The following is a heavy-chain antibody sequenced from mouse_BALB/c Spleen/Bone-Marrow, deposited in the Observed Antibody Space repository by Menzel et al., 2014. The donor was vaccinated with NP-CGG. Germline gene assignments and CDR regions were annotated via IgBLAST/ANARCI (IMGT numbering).Heavy chain of an antibody. V-gene: IGHV1-67*01. CDR3: ARESAYYGYFDY. CDR2: ISTYYGNT. Sequence: QVQLQQPGPELVRPGVSVKISCKGSGYTFTDYAMHWAKQSHAKSLEWIGVISTYYGNTNYNQKFKGKATMTVDKSSSTAYMELARLTSEDSAIYYCARESAYYGYFDYWGQDTTLTVSS. CDR1: GYTFTDYA. J-gene: IGHJ2*01. D-gene: IGHD1-1*01.